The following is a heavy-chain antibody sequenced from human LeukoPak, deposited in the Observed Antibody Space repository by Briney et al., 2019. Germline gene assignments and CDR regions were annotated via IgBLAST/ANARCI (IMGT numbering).Heavy chain of an antibody. CDR3: AKDGSYYDILTGYHYFDY. D-gene: IGHD3-9*01. CDR1: GFTFSSYG. Sequence: GGSLRLSCAASGFTFSSYGMHWVRQAPGKGLEWVAVISYDGSNKYYADSVKGRFTISRDNSKNTLYLQMNSLRAEGTVVYYCAKDGSYYDILTGYHYFDYWGQGTLVTVSS. V-gene: IGHV3-30*18. J-gene: IGHJ4*02. CDR2: ISYDGSNK.